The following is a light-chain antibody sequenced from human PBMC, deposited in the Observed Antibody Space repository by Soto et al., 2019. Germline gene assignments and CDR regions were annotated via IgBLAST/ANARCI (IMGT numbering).Light chain of an antibody. J-gene: IGKJ1*01. CDR3: QQYEAVVT. Sequence: DIQMTQSPSTLSASLGDRVTITCRASEKINKWLAWYQQKPGKAPKLLISDASSLESGVPSRFSGSGSGTDFTLTISRLEPEDVAVYYCQQYEAVVTFGQGAKVDIK. V-gene: IGKV1-5*01. CDR2: DAS. CDR1: EKINKW.